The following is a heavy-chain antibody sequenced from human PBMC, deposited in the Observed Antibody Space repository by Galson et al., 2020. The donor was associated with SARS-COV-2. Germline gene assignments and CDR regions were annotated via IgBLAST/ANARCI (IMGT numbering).Heavy chain of an antibody. V-gene: IGHV4-59*01. CDR1: GYSLSSWS. Sequence: ASETLSLTCTVSGYSLSSWSWTWIRQAPGKGLQWIGDLFESGSTNSNPSLWGRVTISADTSKSHFSLMLSSVTAADTAVYYCAGVTYCYNSSGQRLYALDIWGEGTKVRVSS. J-gene: IGHJ3*02. D-gene: IGHD3-22*01. CDR2: LFESGST. CDR3: AGVTYCYNSSGQRLYALDI.